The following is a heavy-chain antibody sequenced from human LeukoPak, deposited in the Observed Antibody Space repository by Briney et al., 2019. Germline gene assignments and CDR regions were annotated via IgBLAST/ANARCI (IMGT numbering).Heavy chain of an antibody. V-gene: IGHV4-4*02. J-gene: IGHJ4*02. Sequence: PSGTLSLTCAVSGCSISSSNWWRWVRQPPGKGLEGIGEIYHSGSTNYNPSLKSRVTISVDKSKNKFSLKLSSVTGAATAAYYCEGAREFSGGKQTYLLDYWGQGTLVTVSS. CDR3: EGAREFSGGKQTYLLDY. CDR2: IYHSGST. D-gene: IGHD3-16*02. CDR1: GCSISSSNW.